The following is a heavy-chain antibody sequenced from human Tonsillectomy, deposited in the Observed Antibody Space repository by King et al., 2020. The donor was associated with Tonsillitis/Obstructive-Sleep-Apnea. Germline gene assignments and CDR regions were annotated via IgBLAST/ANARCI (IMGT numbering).Heavy chain of an antibody. J-gene: IGHJ4*02. CDR1: GGSISSGGYY. CDR2: IHYSGST. V-gene: IGHV4-31*01. D-gene: IGHD2-8*02. Sequence: VQLQESGPGLVKPSQTLSLTCTVSGGSISSGGYYWSWIRQLPGKGLEWIGYIHYSGSTYYNPSLKSLVTISVDTSKNQFSLKLSSVTAADTAVYYCARTDCTGGVCANLDCWGQGTLVTVSS. CDR3: ARTDCTGGVCANLDC.